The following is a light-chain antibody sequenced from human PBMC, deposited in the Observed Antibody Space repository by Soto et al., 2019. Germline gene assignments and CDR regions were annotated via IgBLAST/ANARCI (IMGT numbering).Light chain of an antibody. CDR2: EVS. CDR3: SSYTSSSTQV. Sequence: QSALTQPASVSGSPGQSITISCTGTSSDVGGYNYVSWYQHHPGKAPKLMMYEVSNRPSGVSNRFSGSRSYNTASLTISGLQAEDEAHYYCSSYTSSSTQVFGGGTKVTVL. J-gene: IGLJ2*01. CDR1: SSDVGGYNY. V-gene: IGLV2-14*01.